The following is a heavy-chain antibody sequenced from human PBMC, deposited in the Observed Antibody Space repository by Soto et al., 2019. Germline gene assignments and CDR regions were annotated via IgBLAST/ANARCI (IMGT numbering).Heavy chain of an antibody. V-gene: IGHV3-64*01. D-gene: IGHD3-16*01. CDR3: ARAVSWGSYTLYYYYLDV. Sequence: GGSLRLSCAASGFTFSSYAMHWVRQAPGKGLEYVSAISSNGGSAYYANSVKGRFTISRDNSKNTLYLQMGSLRAEDMAVYYCARAVSWGSYTLYYYYLDVWGKGTTLTVSS. CDR2: ISSNGGSA. J-gene: IGHJ6*03. CDR1: GFTFSSYA.